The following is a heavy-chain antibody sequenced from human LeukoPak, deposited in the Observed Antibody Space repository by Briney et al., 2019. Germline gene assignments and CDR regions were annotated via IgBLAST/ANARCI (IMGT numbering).Heavy chain of an antibody. D-gene: IGHD1-26*01. CDR1: GGSISSHY. CDR3: ARGTLVNLVGAKSSYYYYMDV. V-gene: IGHV4-59*11. Sequence: SETLSLTCTVSGGSISSHYWSWIRQPPGKGLEWIGYIYYSGSTNYNPSLKSRVTISVDTSKNQFSLKLSSVTAADTAVYYCARGTLVNLVGAKSSYYYYMDVWGKGTTVTVSS. CDR2: IYYSGST. J-gene: IGHJ6*03.